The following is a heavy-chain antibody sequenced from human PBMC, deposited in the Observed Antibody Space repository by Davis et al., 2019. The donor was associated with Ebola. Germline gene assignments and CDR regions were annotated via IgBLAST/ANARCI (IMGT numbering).Heavy chain of an antibody. CDR3: ARDLYYDSSGYSG. J-gene: IGHJ4*02. V-gene: IGHV1-18*04. D-gene: IGHD3-22*01. Sequence: AASVKVSCKASGYTFISYGISWLRQAPGQGLEWMGWISPYYGDTIYAQKFQGRVTITADESTSTAYMELSSLRSEDTAAYYCARDLYYDSSGYSGWGQGTLVTVSS. CDR2: ISPYYGDT. CDR1: GYTFISYG.